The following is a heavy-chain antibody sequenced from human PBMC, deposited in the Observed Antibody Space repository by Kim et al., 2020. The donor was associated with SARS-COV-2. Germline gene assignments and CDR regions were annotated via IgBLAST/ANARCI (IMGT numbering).Heavy chain of an antibody. V-gene: IGHV1-24*01. J-gene: IGHJ5*02. CDR3: ATGAAAGKSNWFDP. Sequence: APKFQGRVTMTEETSTDTAYMELSSLRSEDTAVYYCATGAAAGKSNWFDPWGQGTLVTVSS. D-gene: IGHD6-13*01.